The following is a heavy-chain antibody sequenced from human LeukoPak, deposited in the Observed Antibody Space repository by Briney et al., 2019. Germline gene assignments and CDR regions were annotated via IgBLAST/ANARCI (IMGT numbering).Heavy chain of an antibody. CDR3: ARAYCGGDCYLNWFDP. J-gene: IGHJ5*02. D-gene: IGHD2-21*01. V-gene: IGHV4-39*01. Sequence: SETLSLTCTVSGGSISSSSYYWGWIRQPPGKGLEWIGSIYYSGSTYYNPSLKSRVTISVDTSKNQFPLKLSSVTAADTAVYYCARAYCGGDCYLNWFDPWGQGTLVTVSS. CDR2: IYYSGST. CDR1: GGSISSSSYY.